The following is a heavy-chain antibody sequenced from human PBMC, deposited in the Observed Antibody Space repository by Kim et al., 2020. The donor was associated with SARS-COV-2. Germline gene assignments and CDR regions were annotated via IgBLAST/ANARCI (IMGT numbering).Heavy chain of an antibody. CDR3: AKGGDLGAWDSMDV. Sequence: GGSLRLSCAASGFTFSTYAMNWFRQAPGKGLEWVSALRGSGDYTYYADSVKGRFTISKDNSKNTLFLQMNSLRAEDTAVYYCAKGGDLGAWDSMDVWVQGTTLTVSS. J-gene: IGHJ6*02. V-gene: IGHV3-23*01. CDR1: GFTFSTYA. CDR2: LRGSGDYT. D-gene: IGHD3-16*01.